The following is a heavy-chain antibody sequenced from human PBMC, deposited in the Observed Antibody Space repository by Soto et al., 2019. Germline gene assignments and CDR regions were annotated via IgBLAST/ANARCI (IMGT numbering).Heavy chain of an antibody. CDR2: ISYDGSNK. CDR1: GFTFSSYG. D-gene: IGHD6-19*01. Sequence: QVQLVESGGGVVQPGRSLRLSCAASGFTFSSYGMHWVRQAPGKGLEWVAVISYDGSNKYYADSVKGRFTISRDNSKNTLDLQMNSLRAEDTAVYYCAKGGGGSGWEPFDYWGQGTLVTVSS. J-gene: IGHJ4*02. CDR3: AKGGGGSGWEPFDY. V-gene: IGHV3-30*18.